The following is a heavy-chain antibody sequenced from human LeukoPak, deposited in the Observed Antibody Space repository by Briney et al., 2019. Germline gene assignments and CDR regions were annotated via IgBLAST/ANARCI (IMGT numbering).Heavy chain of an antibody. D-gene: IGHD2-15*01. Sequence: KASETLSLTCTVSGGSISSSSYYWGWIRQPPGKGLEWIGSIYYSGSTYYNPSLKSRVTISVDTSKNQFSLKLSSVTAADTAVYYCARLVVVAPELWFDPWGQGTLVTVSS. J-gene: IGHJ5*02. CDR2: IYYSGST. V-gene: IGHV4-39*01. CDR3: ARLVVVAPELWFDP. CDR1: GGSISSSSYY.